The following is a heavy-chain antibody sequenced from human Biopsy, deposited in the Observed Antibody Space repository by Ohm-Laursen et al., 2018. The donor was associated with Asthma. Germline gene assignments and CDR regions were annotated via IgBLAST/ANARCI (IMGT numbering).Heavy chain of an antibody. Sequence: PSETLSLTWTVSGAYIGTPDYHWSWIRQSPGKGLEWIGFVFYSGTTHYSRSHERRLYISIDTARNEFSMSLRSLTAADTAVYFCARVASYGDLYFGIDVWGPGTTVSVS. CDR3: ARVASYGDLYFGIDV. CDR2: VFYSGTT. J-gene: IGHJ6*02. D-gene: IGHD4-17*01. CDR1: GAYIGTPDYH. V-gene: IGHV4-30-4*01.